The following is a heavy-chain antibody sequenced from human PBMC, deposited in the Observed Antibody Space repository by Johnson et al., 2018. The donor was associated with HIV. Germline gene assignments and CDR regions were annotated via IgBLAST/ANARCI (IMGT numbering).Heavy chain of an antibody. V-gene: IGHV3-15*01. J-gene: IGHJ3*02. Sequence: VQLVESGGGLVQPGGSLRLSCAASGFTFKNAWMHWVRQAPGKGLEWIGRIKSKYHDETTDYAAPVKGRFAISRDDSKNTVYLQMNSLKAEDTAVYYCTTGSYRKGGAFDIWGQGTMVTLSS. D-gene: IGHD3-16*02. CDR3: TTGSYRKGGAFDI. CDR1: GFTFKNAW. CDR2: IKSKYHDETT.